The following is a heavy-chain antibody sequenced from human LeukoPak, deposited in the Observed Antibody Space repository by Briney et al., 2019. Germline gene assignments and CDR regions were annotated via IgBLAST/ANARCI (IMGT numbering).Heavy chain of an antibody. CDR3: AKDPSYSSAWLWHFQH. Sequence: GSLRLSCAASGFTFSSSAMSWVRQVPGKGLEWVSGISASGGSTSYADSVRGRFTISRDNSKNTLYLQMNSLRAEDTAVYYCAKDPSYSSAWLWHFQHWGQGTLVTVSS. D-gene: IGHD6-19*01. J-gene: IGHJ1*01. CDR1: GFTFSSSA. CDR2: ISASGGST. V-gene: IGHV3-23*01.